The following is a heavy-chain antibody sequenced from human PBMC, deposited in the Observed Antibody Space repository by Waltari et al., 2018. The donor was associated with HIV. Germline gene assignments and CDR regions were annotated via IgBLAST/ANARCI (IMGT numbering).Heavy chain of an antibody. J-gene: IGHJ6*02. CDR3: TTVGSSGVVAARYYYYGMDV. CDR1: GFTFSNAW. CDR2: NKSKTDGATT. Sequence: EVQLVESGGGLVKPGGSLRLSCAASGFTFSNAWMSWVRQAPGKGREWVGRNKSKTDGATTDYAAPVKGRFTISRDDSKNTLYLQMNSLKTEDTAVYYCTTVGSSGVVAARYYYYGMDVWGQGTTVTVSS. V-gene: IGHV3-15*01. D-gene: IGHD2-15*01.